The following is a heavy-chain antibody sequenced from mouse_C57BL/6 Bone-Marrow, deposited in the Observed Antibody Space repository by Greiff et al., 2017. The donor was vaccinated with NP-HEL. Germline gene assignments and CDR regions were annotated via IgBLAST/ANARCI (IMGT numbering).Heavy chain of an antibody. CDR2: INPNNGGT. CDR3: ARVSYYDYLYYFDY. D-gene: IGHD2-4*01. CDR1: GYTFTDYY. Sequence: EVQLQQSGPELVKPGASVKISCKASGYTFTDYYMNWVKQSHGKSLEWIGDINPNNGGTSYNQKFKGKATLTVDKSSSTAYMELRSLTSEDSAVYYCARVSYYDYLYYFDYWGQGTTLTVSS. V-gene: IGHV1-26*01. J-gene: IGHJ2*01.